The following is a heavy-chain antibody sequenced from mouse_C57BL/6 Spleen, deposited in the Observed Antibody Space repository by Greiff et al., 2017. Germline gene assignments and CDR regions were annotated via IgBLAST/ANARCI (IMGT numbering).Heavy chain of an antibody. CDR3: ARIGLLQPYWYFDV. CDR2: FHPYNDDT. D-gene: IGHD1-1*01. Sequence: QVQLQQSGAELVKPGASVKMSCKASGYTFTTYPIEWMKQNHGKSLEWIGNFHPYNDDTKYNEKFKGKATLTVEKSSSTAYMELRSLTSEDSAVYYCARIGLLQPYWYFDVWGTGTTVTVSS. CDR1: GYTFTTYP. J-gene: IGHJ1*03. V-gene: IGHV1-47*01.